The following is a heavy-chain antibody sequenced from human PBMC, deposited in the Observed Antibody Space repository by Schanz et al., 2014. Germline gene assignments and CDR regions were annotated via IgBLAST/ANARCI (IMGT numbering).Heavy chain of an antibody. CDR1: GYYFGGFG. V-gene: IGHV1-18*01. CDR2: IGAFQGNT. D-gene: IGHD2-2*01. Sequence: QVQLVQSGTEVKKPGASMKISCKAFGYYFGGFGISWVRQAPGQGFEWMGWIGAFQGNTKYAQKSQDGFTLPSDTSASTAYMDLRPLGPDDTAVYYCLRANPTQHVVLPDALRYWGQGTLVSVSS. CDR3: LRANPTQHVVLPDALRY. J-gene: IGHJ4*02.